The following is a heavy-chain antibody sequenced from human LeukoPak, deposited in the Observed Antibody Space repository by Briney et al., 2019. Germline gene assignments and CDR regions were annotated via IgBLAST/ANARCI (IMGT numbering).Heavy chain of an antibody. CDR1: GFTFSSYW. D-gene: IGHD3-10*01. J-gene: IGHJ4*02. V-gene: IGHV3-7*03. CDR2: IKQDGSEK. Sequence: GGSLRLSCAASGFTFSSYWMSWVRQAPGKGLEWVANIKQDGSEKYYVDSVKGRFTISRDNSKNTLYLQMNSLRAEDTAVYYCARSPGPTGPYYYGSGSYYMRGPLTASYYFDYWGQGTLVTVSS. CDR3: ARSPGPTGPYYYGSGSYYMRGPLTASYYFDY.